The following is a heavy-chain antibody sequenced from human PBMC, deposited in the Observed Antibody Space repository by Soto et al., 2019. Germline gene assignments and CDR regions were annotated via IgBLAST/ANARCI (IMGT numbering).Heavy chain of an antibody. CDR1: GFTFSSYS. Sequence: EVQLVESGGGLVKPGGSLRLSCAASGFTFSSYSMNWVRQAPGNGLEWVSSISSSSSYIYYADSVKGRFTISRDNAKNSLYLQMNSLRAEDTAVYYCARPSQLDWYGMDVWGQGTTVTVSS. CDR3: ARPSQLDWYGMDV. CDR2: ISSSSSYI. J-gene: IGHJ6*02. V-gene: IGHV3-21*01. D-gene: IGHD2-21*01.